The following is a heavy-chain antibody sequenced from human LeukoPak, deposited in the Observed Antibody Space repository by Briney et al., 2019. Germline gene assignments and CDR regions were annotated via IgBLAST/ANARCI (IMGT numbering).Heavy chain of an antibody. CDR3: ARGGGRHVEY. D-gene: IGHD2/OR15-2a*01. V-gene: IGHV3-7*05. CDR1: GFTFGSYW. Sequence: GGSLRLSCAASGFTFGSYWMSWVRQAPGKGLEWVANIKEDGSEKNYVDSVKGRFTISRDNAKNSPYLQMNSLRAEDTAVYYCARGGGRHVEYWGQGNLVTVSS. CDR2: IKEDGSEK. J-gene: IGHJ4*02.